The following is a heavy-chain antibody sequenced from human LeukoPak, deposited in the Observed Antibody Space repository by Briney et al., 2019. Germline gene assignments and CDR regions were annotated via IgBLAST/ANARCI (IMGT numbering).Heavy chain of an antibody. J-gene: IGHJ3*02. V-gene: IGHV4-39*01. CDR2: IYYSGST. Sequence: SETLSLTCTVSGGSISSSSYYWGWIRQPPGKGLEWIGSIYYSGSTYYNPSLKSRVTIYVDTSKNQFSLKLSSVPAADTAVYSCARPTLSGVISLGAFAIWGQGTRLTAPS. CDR3: ARPTLSGVISLGAFAI. D-gene: IGHD3-16*01. CDR1: GGSISSSSYY.